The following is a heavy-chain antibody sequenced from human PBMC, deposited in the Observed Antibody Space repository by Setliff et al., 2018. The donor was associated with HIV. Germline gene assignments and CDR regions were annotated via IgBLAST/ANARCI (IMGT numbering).Heavy chain of an antibody. Sequence: GESLKISCKAAGSSFPNDWIGGVREMPGKGLEWVAIIFPGDSETRYSPSFEGQVTISADRSINTVYLQWSSLRASDTAIYYCTRHPLRPGIAGYFYFVDVWGTGTTVTSP. J-gene: IGHJ6*03. D-gene: IGHD3-9*01. CDR3: TRHPLRPGIAGYFYFVDV. CDR1: GSSFPNDW. CDR2: IFPGDSET. V-gene: IGHV5-51*01.